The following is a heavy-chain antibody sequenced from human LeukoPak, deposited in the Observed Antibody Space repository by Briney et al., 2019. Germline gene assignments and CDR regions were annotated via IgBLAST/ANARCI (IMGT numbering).Heavy chain of an antibody. D-gene: IGHD6-13*01. CDR1: GYSLSSYW. CDR3: ARGEQQLVY. Sequence: GESLKISCKGSGYSLSSYWIGWVRQMPGKGLEWMGVIYPVDSDTRYSPSFQGQVTISVDKSISTAYLQWSSLKASDTAMYYCARGEQQLVYRGQGTLVTVSS. J-gene: IGHJ4*02. V-gene: IGHV5-51*01. CDR2: IYPVDSDT.